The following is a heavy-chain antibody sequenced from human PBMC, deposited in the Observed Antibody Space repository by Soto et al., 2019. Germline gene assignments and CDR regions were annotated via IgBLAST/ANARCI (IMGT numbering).Heavy chain of an antibody. CDR1: GYNFIDYY. D-gene: IGHD3-9*01. J-gene: IGHJ4*02. CDR3: ARPLGYISDWYYFDL. Sequence: QVQLVQSGAEVKKPGASVKVSCEASGYNFIDYYIHWVRQAPGQGFEWMGRISPKSGGTNYAQKFEGRVTMTWDTSLNTAYMELSSLKSDDTSVYYCARPLGYISDWYYFDLWGQVTRVTVSS. CDR2: ISPKSGGT. V-gene: IGHV1-2*02.